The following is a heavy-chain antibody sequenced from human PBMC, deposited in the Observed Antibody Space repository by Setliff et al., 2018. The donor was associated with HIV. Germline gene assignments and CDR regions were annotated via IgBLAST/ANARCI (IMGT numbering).Heavy chain of an antibody. J-gene: IGHJ4*02. V-gene: IGHV4-39*01. CDR3: AAWGPRYTYAPFFFDS. D-gene: IGHD2-2*01. Sequence: SETLSLTCTVSGGSVNTSSYYWGWIRQPPGRGLEWIGSISYSGRPYYNPSLKSRVAIYLDPSKNQFSLNLISVTAADTAVYYCAAWGPRYTYAPFFFDSWGQGTLVTVSS. CDR2: ISYSGRP. CDR1: GGSVNTSSYY.